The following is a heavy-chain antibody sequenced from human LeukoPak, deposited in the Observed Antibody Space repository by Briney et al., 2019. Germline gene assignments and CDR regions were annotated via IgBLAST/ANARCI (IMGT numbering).Heavy chain of an antibody. D-gene: IGHD4-17*01. J-gene: IGHJ4*02. CDR3: AKEDGDYGLDY. CDR2: ISGSGGST. CDR1: GFTFSTYG. Sequence: GGTLRLSCEASGFTFSTYGINWVRQAPGKGLEWVSAISGSGGSTYYADSVKGRFTISRDNSKNTLWLQMNSLKGEDTAVYYCAKEDGDYGLDYWGQGTLVTVSS. V-gene: IGHV3-23*01.